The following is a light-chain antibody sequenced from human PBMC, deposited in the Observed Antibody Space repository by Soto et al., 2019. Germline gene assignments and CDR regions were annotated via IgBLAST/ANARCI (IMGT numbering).Light chain of an antibody. CDR3: QQYGDSPVT. V-gene: IGKV3-20*01. CDR1: QSVNFY. Sequence: EIVLTQSPGSRSLSPGERATLSCRASQSVNFYLAWYQQKPGQAPRLLISDASSRATDVPDRFSGSGSGTDFSLTISRLEPEDFAVYYCQQYGDSPVTFGQGTKVDIK. J-gene: IGKJ1*01. CDR2: DAS.